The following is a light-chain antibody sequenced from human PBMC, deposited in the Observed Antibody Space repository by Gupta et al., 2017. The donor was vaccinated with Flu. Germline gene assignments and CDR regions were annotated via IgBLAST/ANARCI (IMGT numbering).Light chain of an antibody. CDR3: GRWGNNQRGV. CDR2: EKN. CDR1: NSKIGNNV. J-gene: IGLJ3*02. V-gene: IGLV1-51*01. Sequence: KVTSSCSGSNSKIGNNVVAWYQRVPGTAPKIINDEKNKGTAGITGGFSGSKAGTAATLGITGVQTGDEADYYSGRWGNNQRGVFGGGTKLTVL.